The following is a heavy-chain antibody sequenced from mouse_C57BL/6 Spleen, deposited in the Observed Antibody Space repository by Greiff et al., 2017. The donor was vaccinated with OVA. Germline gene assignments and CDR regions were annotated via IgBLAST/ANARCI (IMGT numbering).Heavy chain of an antibody. V-gene: IGHV5-4*01. CDR2: ISDGGSYT. J-gene: IGHJ2*01. CDR1: GFTFSSYA. Sequence: EVMLVESGGGLVKPGGSLKLSCAASGFTFSSYAMSWVRQTPEKRLEWVATISDGGSYTYYPDNVKGRFTISRDNAKNNLYLQMSHLKSEDTAMYYCARDAYYGSPLYFDYWGQGTTLTVSS. CDR3: ARDAYYGSPLYFDY. D-gene: IGHD1-1*01.